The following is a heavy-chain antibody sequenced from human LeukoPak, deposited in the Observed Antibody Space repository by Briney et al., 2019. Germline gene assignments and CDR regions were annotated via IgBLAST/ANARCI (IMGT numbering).Heavy chain of an antibody. CDR2: IYYSGST. CDR1: GGSISSGGYY. V-gene: IGHV4-31*09. D-gene: IGHD1-26*01. CDR3: ARGAIRGVDAFNI. Sequence: SQTLSLTCTVSGGSISSGGYYWSWIRQHPGKGLEWIGYIYYSGSTYYNPSLKSRVTISVDRSKNQFSLKLSSVTAADTAVYYCARGAIRGVDAFNIWGQGTMVTVSS. J-gene: IGHJ3*02.